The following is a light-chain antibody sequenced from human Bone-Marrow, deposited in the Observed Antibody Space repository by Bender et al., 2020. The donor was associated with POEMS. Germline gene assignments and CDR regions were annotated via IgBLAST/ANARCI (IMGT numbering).Light chain of an antibody. V-gene: IGLV2-23*01. CDR2: EGT. CDR3: CSFAGGATWV. Sequence: QSVLTQPPSVSGSPGQSITISCTGTSSDVGAYNFVSWYQQHPGKAPKLMIYEGTKRPSGVSNRFSASKSGNTASLTISGLQADDDGDYYCCSFAGGATWVVGGGTKVTVL. CDR1: SSDVGAYNF. J-gene: IGLJ3*02.